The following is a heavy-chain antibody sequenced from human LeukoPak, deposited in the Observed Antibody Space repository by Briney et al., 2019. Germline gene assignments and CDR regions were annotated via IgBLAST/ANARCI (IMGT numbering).Heavy chain of an antibody. Sequence: ASVKVSCKPSVGTFSSYAISWVRQAPGQGLEWMGRIIPILGIANYAQKFQGRVTITADKSTSTAYMELSSLSSEDTAVYYCARDYWFGELGPFDYWGQGTLVTVSS. CDR3: ARDYWFGELGPFDY. CDR1: VGTFSSYA. D-gene: IGHD3-10*01. V-gene: IGHV1-69*04. J-gene: IGHJ4*02. CDR2: IIPILGIA.